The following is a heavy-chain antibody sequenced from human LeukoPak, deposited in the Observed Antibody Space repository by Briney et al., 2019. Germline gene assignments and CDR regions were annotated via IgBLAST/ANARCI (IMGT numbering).Heavy chain of an antibody. CDR1: AYSFTSYW. V-gene: IGHV5-10-1*01. J-gene: IGHJ5*01. Sequence: GESLRSSCYGSAYSFTSYWISWVRHMPGKGLEWMGRIDTSDSYTNYSPSFQGHVTISADKSISTASLQWSSLKASDTAMYYCARHPEQQLDTWWFDPGGQASLVTVYS. D-gene: IGHD6-13*01. CDR2: IDTSDSYT. CDR3: ARHPEQQLDTWWFDP.